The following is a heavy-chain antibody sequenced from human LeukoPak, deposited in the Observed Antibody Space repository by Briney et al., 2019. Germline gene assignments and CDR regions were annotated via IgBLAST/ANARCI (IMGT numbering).Heavy chain of an antibody. CDR1: GGSVSSSGYY. V-gene: IGHV4-39*01. D-gene: IGHD1-26*01. CDR2: IYYSGST. CDR3: ARHEYSGSYYGLSWFDP. Sequence: PSETLSLTCTVSGGSVSSSGYYWGWIRQPPGKGLEWIASIYYSGSTYYNPSLKSRVTISVDTSKNQLSLKLSSLTAADTAVYYCARHEYSGSYYGLSWFDPWGQGTLVTVSS. J-gene: IGHJ5*02.